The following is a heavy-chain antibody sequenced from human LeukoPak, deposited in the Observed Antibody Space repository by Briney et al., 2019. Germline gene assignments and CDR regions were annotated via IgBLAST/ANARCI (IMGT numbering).Heavy chain of an antibody. CDR1: GFTFSSYG. J-gene: IGHJ4*02. D-gene: IGHD4-17*01. Sequence: GGSLRLSCAASGFTFSSYGMHWVRQAPGKGLEWVAVIWYDGSNKYYADSVKGRFTISRDNSKNTLYLHMNSLRDEDTAIYFCAKGHTDYGTGFDLWGQGTLVTVSS. CDR3: AKGHTDYGTGFDL. V-gene: IGHV3-33*06. CDR2: IWYDGSNK.